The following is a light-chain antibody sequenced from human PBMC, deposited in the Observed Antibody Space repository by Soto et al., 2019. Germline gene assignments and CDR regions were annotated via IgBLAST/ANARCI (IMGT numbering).Light chain of an antibody. V-gene: IGKV3-11*01. CDR1: QSVSID. Sequence: EIVLTQSPATLSLSPGERATLSCRASQSVSIDLAWYQQKPGQAPRLLIYEASNRATGIAARFSGGGSGTDFTLTISSPEPEDFAVYYCQQRSQWPWTFGQGTKVDIK. J-gene: IGKJ1*01. CDR2: EAS. CDR3: QQRSQWPWT.